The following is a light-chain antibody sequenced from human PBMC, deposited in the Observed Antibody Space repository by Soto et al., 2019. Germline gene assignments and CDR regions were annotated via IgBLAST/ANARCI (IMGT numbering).Light chain of an antibody. CDR1: RSNVGASYD. V-gene: IGLV1-40*01. CDR2: KNN. CDR3: QSYDNILSGPL. Sequence: QSVLTQPPSVSGAPGQTITISCTGSRSNVGASYDVHWYQVLPGAGPRLLIYKNNNRPSGVPDRFSGSKSGTSASLAITGLRAEDEADYYCQSYDNILSGPLFGGGTKLTVL. J-gene: IGLJ3*02.